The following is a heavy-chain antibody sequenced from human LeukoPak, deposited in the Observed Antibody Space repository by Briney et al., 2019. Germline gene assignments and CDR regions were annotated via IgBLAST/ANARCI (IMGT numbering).Heavy chain of an antibody. CDR2: INHSGST. CDR3: ARGGSGYHQALYYFDY. Sequence: SETLSLTCAVYGGSFSGYYWSWIRQPPGKGLEWIGEINHSGSTNYNPSLKSRVTISVDTSKNQFSLKLSSVTAADTAVYYCARGGSGYHQALYYFDYWGQGTLVTVSS. CDR1: GGSFSGYY. D-gene: IGHD3-22*01. J-gene: IGHJ4*02. V-gene: IGHV4-34*01.